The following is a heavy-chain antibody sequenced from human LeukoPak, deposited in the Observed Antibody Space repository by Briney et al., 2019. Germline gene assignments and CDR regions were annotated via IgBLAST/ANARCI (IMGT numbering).Heavy chain of an antibody. CDR3: AKAPPEWELIDY. Sequence: GGSLTLSCAASGFTFSSYGMLWVRQAPGKGLEWVAVIWYVGSNKYYADSVKGRFTISRDNSKDPLHLQVNSLRGQDTAVYYCAKAPPEWELIDYWGQGTLVTVSS. CDR2: IWYVGSNK. CDR1: GFTFSSYG. V-gene: IGHV3-33*03. D-gene: IGHD1-26*01. J-gene: IGHJ4*02.